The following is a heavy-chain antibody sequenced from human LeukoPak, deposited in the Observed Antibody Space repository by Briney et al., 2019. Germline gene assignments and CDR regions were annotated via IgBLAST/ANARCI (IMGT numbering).Heavy chain of an antibody. D-gene: IGHD1-1*01. CDR2: IGHFAGDI. Sequence: GGSLRLSCVATGFTFKSASMSWVRQAPGKDLEWVAFIGHFAGDIFYADSVKDRFNISRDDAKDSVYLQMNSLRVDDTAVYFCARDPYTGSMFDYWGHGTLVTVSS. CDR3: ARDPYTGSMFDY. J-gene: IGHJ4*01. V-gene: IGHV3-21*01. CDR1: GFTFKSAS.